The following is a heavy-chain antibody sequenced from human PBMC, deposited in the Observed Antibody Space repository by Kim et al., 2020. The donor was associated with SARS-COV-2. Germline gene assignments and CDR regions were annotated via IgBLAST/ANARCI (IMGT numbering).Heavy chain of an antibody. Sequence: KYYADSVKGRFTISRDNSKNTLYLQMNSLRAEDTAVYYCAKDNYYGSGLDWGQGTLVTVSS. D-gene: IGHD3-10*01. CDR3: AKDNYYGSGLD. J-gene: IGHJ4*02. CDR2: K. V-gene: IGHV3-30*02.